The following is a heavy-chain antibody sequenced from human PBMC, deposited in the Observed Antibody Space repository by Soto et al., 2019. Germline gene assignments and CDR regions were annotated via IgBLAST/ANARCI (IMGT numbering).Heavy chain of an antibody. CDR1: GFTFRRHW. Sequence: PGGSLRLSCAASGFTFRRHWMHWVRQTPGKGPVWVSRINDDGSSTKYADSVKGRFTIARDNAKNTVFLQMSSLRAEDTAVYYCAREVIAATGTIRWFDPWGQGTQVTVSS. V-gene: IGHV3-74*03. CDR3: AREVIAATGTIRWFDP. J-gene: IGHJ5*02. CDR2: INDDGSST. D-gene: IGHD6-25*01.